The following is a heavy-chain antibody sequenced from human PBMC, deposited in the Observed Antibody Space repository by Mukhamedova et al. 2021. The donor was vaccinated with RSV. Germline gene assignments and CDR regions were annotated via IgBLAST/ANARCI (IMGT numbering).Heavy chain of an antibody. Sequence: RDNSKNTLYLQMNSLRAEDTAVYYCAKEKFRGMGFDYWGQGTLVTVSS. CDR3: AKEKFRGMGFDY. V-gene: IGHV3-23*01. J-gene: IGHJ4*02. D-gene: IGHD3-10*01.